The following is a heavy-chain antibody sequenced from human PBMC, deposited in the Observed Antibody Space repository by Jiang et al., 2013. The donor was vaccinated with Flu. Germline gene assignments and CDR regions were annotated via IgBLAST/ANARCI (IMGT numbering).Heavy chain of an antibody. Sequence: TLTLTCTVSGFSLSNARMGVSWIRQPPGKALEWLAHIFSNDEKSYSTSLKSRLTISKDTSKSQVVLTMTNMDPVDTATYYCARIWFNYYDSSGYYYESNDAFDIWGQGTMVTVSS. J-gene: IGHJ3*02. D-gene: IGHD3-22*01. V-gene: IGHV2-26*01. CDR1: GFSLSNARMG. CDR2: IFSNDEK. CDR3: ARIWFNYYDSSGYYYESNDAFDI.